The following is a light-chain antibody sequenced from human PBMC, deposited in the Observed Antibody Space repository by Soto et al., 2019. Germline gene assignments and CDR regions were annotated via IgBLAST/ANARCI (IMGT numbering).Light chain of an antibody. CDR1: QSVSSNY. V-gene: IGKV3-20*01. CDR3: KQYGISPT. CDR2: DVS. J-gene: IGKJ1*01. Sequence: DIVLTQSPGTLSLSPGERATLSCRSSQSVSSNYLAWYQQKPDQAPRLVIYDVSGRATGIPDRFSGSGSGTEFTLTISRLEPDDSTVYYCKQYGISPTFGQGTKVEIK.